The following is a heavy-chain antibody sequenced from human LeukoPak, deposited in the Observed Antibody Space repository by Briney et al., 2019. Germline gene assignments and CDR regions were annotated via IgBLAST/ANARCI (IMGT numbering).Heavy chain of an antibody. Sequence: GASVKVSCKTSGYTFTSHDISWVRQAHGQGLEWVGWISGYNGNTNYARKLQGRVTVTTDTSTNTAYMDLRSLISDDTAVYYCARGGAVAGYDYWGQGTLVTVSS. CDR1: GYTFTSHD. D-gene: IGHD6-19*01. J-gene: IGHJ4*02. V-gene: IGHV1-18*04. CDR3: ARGGAVAGYDY. CDR2: ISGYNGNT.